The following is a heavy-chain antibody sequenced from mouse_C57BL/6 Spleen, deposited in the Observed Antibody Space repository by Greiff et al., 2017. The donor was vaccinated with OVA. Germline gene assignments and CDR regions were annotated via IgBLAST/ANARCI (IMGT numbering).Heavy chain of an antibody. V-gene: IGHV1-80*01. D-gene: IGHD1-1*01. J-gene: IGHJ4*01. Sequence: VKLQESGAELVKPGASVKISCKASGYAFSSYWMNWVKQRPGKGLEWIGQIYPGDGDTNYNGKFKGKATLTADKSSSTAYMQLSSLTSEDSAVYCCARKNYGSSYAMDYWGQGTSVTVSS. CDR2: IYPGDGDT. CDR3: ARKNYGSSYAMDY. CDR1: GYAFSSYW.